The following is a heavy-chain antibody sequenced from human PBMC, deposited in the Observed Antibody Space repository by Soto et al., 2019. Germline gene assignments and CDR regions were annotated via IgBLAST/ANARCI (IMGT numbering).Heavy chain of an antibody. V-gene: IGHV3-21*02. D-gene: IGHD5-12*01. CDR2: ISSSAIYI. J-gene: IGHJ3*02. CDR1: GFNFITYS. CDR3: VRDGGYTGYEQGNPFDI. Sequence: EVQLVESGGGPVRPGGSLRLSCAASGFNFITYSLNWVRQAPGKGLEWVASISSSAIYIDYADSVKGRFTISRDNANNSLYLQMNSLRAEDTATYYCVRDGGYTGYEQGNPFDIWGQGTMVSVSS.